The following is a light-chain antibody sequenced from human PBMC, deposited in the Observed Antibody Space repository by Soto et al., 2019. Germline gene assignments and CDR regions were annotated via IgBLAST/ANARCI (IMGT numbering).Light chain of an antibody. CDR3: QQTYSTPRT. J-gene: IGKJ1*01. V-gene: IGKV1-39*01. CDR1: QSISSY. Sequence: DIQMTQSPSSLSASVGDRATLTCRASQSISSYLNWYQQEPGKAPKLLIYAASTLQRGVPSKYTGSGSGTDFTLTISSLQPEDFATYYRQQTYSTPRTFGQGTKVEIK. CDR2: AAS.